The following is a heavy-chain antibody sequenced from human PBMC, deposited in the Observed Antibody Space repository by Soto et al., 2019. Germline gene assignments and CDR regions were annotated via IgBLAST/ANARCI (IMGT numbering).Heavy chain of an antibody. V-gene: IGHV1-8*01. CDR1: GYTFTNYD. D-gene: IGHD2-2*01. J-gene: IGHJ4*02. Sequence: QVQLVQSGAEVRQPGASVKVSCRTSGYTFTNYDISWVRQATGQGLEWMGWMNTDSANTGYAQKLQGKVTMTRDTSISTAYMELNSLTSEDTAIYYCARAIRDQLLSDYWGQGTLVTVSS. CDR2: MNTDSANT. CDR3: ARAIRDQLLSDY.